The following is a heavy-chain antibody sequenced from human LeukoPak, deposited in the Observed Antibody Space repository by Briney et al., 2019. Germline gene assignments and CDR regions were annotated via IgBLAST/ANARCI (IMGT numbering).Heavy chain of an antibody. Sequence: GGSLRLSCAAPGFIFSNYGMNWVRQAPGKGLEWVGRIRSNSDGGTIDYAAPVKGRFTLSRDDSKTTLYLQMNSLQTEDTAVYYCATDFYDSTWGQGTLVTVSS. J-gene: IGHJ5*02. CDR2: IRSNSDGGTI. V-gene: IGHV3-15*07. CDR1: GFIFSNYG. D-gene: IGHD3-22*01. CDR3: ATDFYDST.